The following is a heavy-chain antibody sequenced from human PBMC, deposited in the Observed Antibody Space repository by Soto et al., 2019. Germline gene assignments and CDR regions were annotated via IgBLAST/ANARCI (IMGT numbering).Heavy chain of an antibody. Sequence: ASETLSLTCTVSGGSISSSSYYWGWIRQPPGKGLEWIGSIYYSGSTYYNPSLKSRVTISVDTSKNQFSLKLSSVTAADTAVYYCASLSKLRYFDWLLSDVWGKGTTVTVSS. J-gene: IGHJ6*04. CDR1: GGSISSSSYY. D-gene: IGHD3-9*01. V-gene: IGHV4-39*01. CDR2: IYYSGST. CDR3: ASLSKLRYFDWLLSDV.